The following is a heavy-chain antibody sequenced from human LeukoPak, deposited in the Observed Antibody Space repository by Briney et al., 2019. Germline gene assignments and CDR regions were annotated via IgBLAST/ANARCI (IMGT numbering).Heavy chain of an antibody. CDR1: GXTFSSYS. Sequence: GGSLRLSCAASGXTFSSYSMNWVRQAPGKGLEWVSSISSSSGYIYYADSVKGRFTISRDNAKNSLYLQMNSLRAEDTAVYYCARDIPMDVWGQGTTVTVSS. V-gene: IGHV3-21*01. D-gene: IGHD2-21*01. CDR3: ARDIPMDV. CDR2: ISSSSGYI. J-gene: IGHJ6*02.